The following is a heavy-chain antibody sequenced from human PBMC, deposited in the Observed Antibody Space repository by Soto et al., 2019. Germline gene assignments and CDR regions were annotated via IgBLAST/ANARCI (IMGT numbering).Heavy chain of an antibody. CDR1: GRSFSSYS. CDR3: ASSPRHYSIGWLTNDFDY. V-gene: IGHV4-34*01. Sequence: SETLSLTCAVYGRSFSSYSWSCIRHPPGKWAEWIEEINHKRSTSYNPSIKSRVTISVDTSKSRLSLKLSSVSSSDTAVYYCASSPRHYSIGWLTNDFDYWGQGTLVTVSS. J-gene: IGHJ4*02. D-gene: IGHD6-19*01. CDR2: INHKRST.